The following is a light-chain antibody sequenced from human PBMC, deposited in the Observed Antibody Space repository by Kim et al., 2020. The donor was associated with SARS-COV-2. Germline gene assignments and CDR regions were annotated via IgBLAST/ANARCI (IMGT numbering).Light chain of an antibody. CDR1: QSISSW. V-gene: IGKV1-5*01. Sequence: DIQMTQSPSTLSASVGDRVTITCRASQSISSWLAWYQQKPGKAPKLLIYDASSLESGVPSRFSGSGSGTEFTLTISSLQPDDFATYNCQQYNSYSLAFGQGTTVDIK. CDR3: QQYNSYSLA. J-gene: IGKJ1*01. CDR2: DAS.